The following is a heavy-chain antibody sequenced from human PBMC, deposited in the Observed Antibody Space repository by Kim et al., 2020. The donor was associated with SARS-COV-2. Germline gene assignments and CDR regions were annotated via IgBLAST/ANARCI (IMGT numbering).Heavy chain of an antibody. J-gene: IGHJ4*01. Sequence: GGSLRLSCAASGFTFSSYAMSWVRQAPGKGLEWVSVISAGAGSTYYADSVTGRFTISRDNSKNTLYLQMDSLIAEDTAVYYCAKLAAVTTWRYYFDYWG. CDR2: ISAGAGST. D-gene: IGHD4-17*01. CDR1: GFTFSSYA. CDR3: AKLAAVTTWRYYFDY. V-gene: IGHV3-23*01.